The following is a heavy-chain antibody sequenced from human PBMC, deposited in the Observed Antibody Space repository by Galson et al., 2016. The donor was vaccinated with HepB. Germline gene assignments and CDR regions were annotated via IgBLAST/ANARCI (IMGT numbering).Heavy chain of an antibody. CDR2: ISVYNGKT. D-gene: IGHD3-22*01. J-gene: IGHJ6*02. V-gene: IGHV1-18*01. Sequence: SVKVSCKASGYTFTNYGISWVRQAPGQGLEWMGWISVYNGKTDYAQKLQGRVTMTTDTSTSTAYMELRSLRSDDTAVYYCARDETLRRYYYDSSGYYYGMDVWGQGTTVTVSS. CDR1: GYTFTNYG. CDR3: ARDETLRRYYYDSSGYYYGMDV.